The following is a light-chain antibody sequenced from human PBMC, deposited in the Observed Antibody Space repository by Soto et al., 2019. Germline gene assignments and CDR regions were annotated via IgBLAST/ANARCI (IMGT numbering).Light chain of an antibody. Sequence: EIVMTQSPATLSVSPGERATLSCRASQSVSNNLAGYQQKAGQAPRLLIYGASTRATGIPARFSGSGSGTEFTLPISSLQSEDFAVYYCQQYNNWPPWTFGQGTKVEIK. V-gene: IGKV3-15*01. CDR3: QQYNNWPPWT. J-gene: IGKJ1*01. CDR1: QSVSNN. CDR2: GAS.